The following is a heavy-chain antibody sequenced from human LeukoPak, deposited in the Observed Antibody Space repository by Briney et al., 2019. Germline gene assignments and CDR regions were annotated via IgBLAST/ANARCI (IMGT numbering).Heavy chain of an antibody. V-gene: IGHV4-4*02. CDR1: LDSTTSNF. D-gene: IGHD1-14*01. CDR3: AREILGGFNPGAY. CDR2: IHRSGSL. J-gene: IGHJ4*02. Sequence: KTSETLSLTCTVSLDSTTSNFWSWVRQPPGKGLEWIGEIHRSGSLNYNPSLQSRVTISIDRSRNQIVLELSSVTAADTAFYYCAREILGGFNPGAYWGQGTLVTVSS.